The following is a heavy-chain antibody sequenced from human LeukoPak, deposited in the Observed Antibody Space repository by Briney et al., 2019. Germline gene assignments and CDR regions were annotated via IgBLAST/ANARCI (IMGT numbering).Heavy chain of an antibody. D-gene: IGHD6-13*01. CDR3: AICAIAGQIDY. J-gene: IGHJ4*02. V-gene: IGHV4-39*07. Sequence: SETLSLTCTVSGGSISSSSFYWGWIRQPPVKGLEWIGSIYYSGSTYYNPSLKSRVSISVDTSKNQFSLRLSSVTAADTAVYYCAICAIAGQIDYWGQGTLVTVSS. CDR1: GGSISSSSFY. CDR2: IYYSGST.